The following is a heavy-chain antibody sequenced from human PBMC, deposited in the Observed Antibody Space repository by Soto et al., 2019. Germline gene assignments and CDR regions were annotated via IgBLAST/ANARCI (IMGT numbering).Heavy chain of an antibody. V-gene: IGHV4-59*01. CDR3: ARDGRGNWFDP. J-gene: IGHJ5*02. CDR1: GGSISSYY. Sequence: SETLSLTCTVSGGSISSYYWSWIRQPPGKGLEWIGYIYYSGSTNYNPSLKSRVTISVDTSKNQFSLKLSSVTAADTAVYYCARDGRGNWFDPWGQGTLVTVS. CDR2: IYYSGST.